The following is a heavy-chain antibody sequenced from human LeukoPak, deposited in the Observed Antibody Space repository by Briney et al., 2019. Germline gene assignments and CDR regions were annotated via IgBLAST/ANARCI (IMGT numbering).Heavy chain of an antibody. CDR1: GFTFSSYG. CDR3: AKDLNSSGYYDWFDP. V-gene: IGHV3-33*06. CDR2: IWYDGSNK. J-gene: IGHJ5*02. Sequence: GRSLRLSCAASGFTFSSYGMHWVRQAPGKGLEWVAVIWYDGSNKYYADSVKGRFTISRDNSENTLYLQMNSLRAEDTAVYYCAKDLNSSGYYDWFDPWGQGTLVTVSS. D-gene: IGHD3-22*01.